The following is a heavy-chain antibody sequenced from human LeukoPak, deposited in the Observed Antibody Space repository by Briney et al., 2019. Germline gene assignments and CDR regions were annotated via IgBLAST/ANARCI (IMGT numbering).Heavy chain of an antibody. CDR1: GFTFSSYR. V-gene: IGHV3-21*01. CDR3: ARVYSSGWYFDP. CDR2: ISSSSTNI. J-gene: IGHJ5*02. D-gene: IGHD6-19*01. Sequence: PGGSLRLSCAASGFTFSSYRMNWVRQAPGKGLEWVSSISSSSTNIYYADSVKGRFTISRDSAKNSLYLQMNSLRAEDTAVYYCARVYSSGWYFDPWGQGTLVTVSS.